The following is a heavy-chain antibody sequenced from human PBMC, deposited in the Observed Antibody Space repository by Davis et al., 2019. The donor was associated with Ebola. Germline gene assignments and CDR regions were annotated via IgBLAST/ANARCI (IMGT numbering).Heavy chain of an antibody. J-gene: IGHJ2*01. Sequence: GESLKISCAASGFTFSDYYMTWIRQAPGKVLEWVSYISSSGTTIKYADSVKGRFTISRDNAKNSLYLQMNSLRAEDTAVYYCASAGGYWYFDLWGRGTLITVSS. CDR3: ASAGGYWYFDL. D-gene: IGHD3-10*01. CDR2: ISSSGTTI. CDR1: GFTFSDYY. V-gene: IGHV3-11*01.